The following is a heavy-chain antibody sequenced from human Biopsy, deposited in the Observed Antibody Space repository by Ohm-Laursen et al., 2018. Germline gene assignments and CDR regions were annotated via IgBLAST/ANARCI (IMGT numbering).Heavy chain of an antibody. J-gene: IGHJ6*02. V-gene: IGHV4-61*01. CDR2: VYDSGST. CDR3: TRDVKRYCSGTSCYSGYFGMDV. Sequence: GTLSLTCNVSGDSISDSFHFWSWIRQPPGKGLEWIANVYDSGSTNYNPSLKSRVTISLDTSKNQFSLKLNSVTAADTAVYFCTRDVKRYCSGTSCYSGYFGMDVWGQGTTVTVSS. CDR1: GDSISDSFHF. D-gene: IGHD2-2*01.